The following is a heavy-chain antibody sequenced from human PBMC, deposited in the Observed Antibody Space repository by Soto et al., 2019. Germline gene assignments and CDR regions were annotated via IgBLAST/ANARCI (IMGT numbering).Heavy chain of an antibody. J-gene: IGHJ6*02. CDR3: TRAYGGNSGYYYYYGMDV. CDR2: IRSKAYGGTT. V-gene: IGHV3-49*04. D-gene: IGHD4-17*01. CDR1: GFTFGDYV. Sequence: GGSLRLSCTASGFTFGDYVMSWVRQAPGKGLEWVGFIRSKAYGGTTEYAASVKGRFTISRDDSKSIAYLQMNSLKTEDTAVYYCTRAYGGNSGYYYYYGMDVWGQGTTVTVS.